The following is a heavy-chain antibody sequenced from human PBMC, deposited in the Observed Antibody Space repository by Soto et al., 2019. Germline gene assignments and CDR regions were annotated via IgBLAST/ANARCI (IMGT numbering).Heavy chain of an antibody. CDR2: IYYSGST. CDR3: ARQRGYDNAFDI. D-gene: IGHD5-12*01. J-gene: IGHJ3*02. V-gene: IGHV4-30-4*01. Sequence: SETLSLTCTVSGGSISSGDYYWSWIRQPPGKGLEWIGYIYYSGSTYYNPSLKSRLTISVDTSKNQFSLKLSSVITADTAVYYCARQRGYDNAFDIWGQGTMVTVSS. CDR1: GGSISSGDYY.